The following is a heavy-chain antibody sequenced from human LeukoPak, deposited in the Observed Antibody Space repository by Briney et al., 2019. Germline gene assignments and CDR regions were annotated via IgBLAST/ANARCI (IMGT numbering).Heavy chain of an antibody. D-gene: IGHD2-15*01. V-gene: IGHV1-69*04. CDR1: GGTFSSYA. CDR3: ATTYCSGGSCYPNYYYYYGMDV. CDR2: IIPILGIA. Sequence: SVKVSCKASGGTFSSYAISWVRQAPGQGLEWMGRIIPILGIANYAQKFQGRVTITADKSTSTAYMELGSLRSEDTAVYYCATTYCSGGSCYPNYYYYYGMDVWGQGTTVTVSS. J-gene: IGHJ6*02.